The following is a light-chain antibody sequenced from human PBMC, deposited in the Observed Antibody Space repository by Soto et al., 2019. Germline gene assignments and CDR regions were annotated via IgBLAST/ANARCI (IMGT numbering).Light chain of an antibody. J-gene: IGKJ5*01. V-gene: IGKV1-39*01. CDR1: ESINRH. CDR2: AAS. CDR3: QQSYTAHSIT. Sequence: DIQMTQSPSSRSASVGDRVTITCRARESINRHLNWYQQQPGKAPKLLIYAASSLQNGVPSRFRGGGSGTDFTLIITNLQPEDFATYYCQQSYTAHSITFGQGTRLEIK.